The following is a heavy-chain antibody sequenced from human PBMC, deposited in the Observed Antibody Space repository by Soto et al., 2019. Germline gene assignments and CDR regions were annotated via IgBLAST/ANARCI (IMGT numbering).Heavy chain of an antibody. D-gene: IGHD3-22*01. CDR3: ARTLRDRNSYSGMAV. J-gene: IGHJ6*04. Sequence: QVQRVQSGAEMQQPGASVSVSCKASGRTFSKYAFSLVRQAPGQGLEWLGGTIPIVGTPNYAQKFQGRVAISADESTATVYMELSSLSSEKTGVYFCARTLRDRNSYSGMAVWGRGTTVTVSS. V-gene: IGHV1-69*01. CDR2: TIPIVGTP. CDR1: GRTFSKYA.